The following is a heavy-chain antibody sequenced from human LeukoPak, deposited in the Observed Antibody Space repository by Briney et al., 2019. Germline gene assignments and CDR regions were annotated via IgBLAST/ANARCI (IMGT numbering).Heavy chain of an antibody. V-gene: IGHV3-23*01. J-gene: IGHJ4*01. CDR1: GFTFNKCA. Sequence: GGSLRLSCAASGFTFNKCAMTWVRQAPGKGLEWVSVISANGHNTYYVDSVKGRFTISRDNFKNMMYLQMDSLRVEDTAVYYCTLRTDYWGQGILVSVSS. CDR3: TLRTDY. CDR2: ISANGHNT.